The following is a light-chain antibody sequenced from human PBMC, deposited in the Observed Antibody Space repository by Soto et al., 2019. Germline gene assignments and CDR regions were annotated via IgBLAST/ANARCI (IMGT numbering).Light chain of an antibody. V-gene: IGLV2-14*01. CDR2: EVS. J-gene: IGLJ1*01. Sequence: QSVLTQPASVSGSPGQSITISCTGTSSDVGGYNYVSWYQQHPGKVPKLIIHEVSNRPSGVSNRFSGSKSGNTASLTISGLQTEDEADYYCSSHVCSSPFYVFGTGTKGTVL. CDR1: SSDVGGYNY. CDR3: SSHVCSSPFYV.